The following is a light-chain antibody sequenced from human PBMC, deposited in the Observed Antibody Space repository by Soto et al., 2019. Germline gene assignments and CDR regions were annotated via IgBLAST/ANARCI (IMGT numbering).Light chain of an antibody. Sequence: QSALTQPASVSGSPGQSITISCTGTSSDVGSYNLVSWYQQHPGKAPKLMIYEGSKRPSGVSNRFSGSKSGNTASLTISGLHAEDEADYYCCSSAGSSTSVFGGGTKLTVL. J-gene: IGLJ3*02. CDR2: EGS. CDR3: CSSAGSSTSV. V-gene: IGLV2-23*01. CDR1: SSDVGSYNL.